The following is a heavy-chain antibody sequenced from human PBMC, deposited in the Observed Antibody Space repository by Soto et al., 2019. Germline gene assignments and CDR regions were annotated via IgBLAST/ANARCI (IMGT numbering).Heavy chain of an antibody. Sequence: SVKVSCKASGGTFSSYAISWVRQAPGQGLEWMGGIIPIFGTANYAQKFQGRVTITADESTSTAYMELSSLRSEDTAVYYCAYPWSGYQNWFDPWGQGTLVTVSS. V-gene: IGHV1-69*13. J-gene: IGHJ5*02. D-gene: IGHD3-3*01. CDR2: IIPIFGTA. CDR1: GGTFSSYA. CDR3: AYPWSGYQNWFDP.